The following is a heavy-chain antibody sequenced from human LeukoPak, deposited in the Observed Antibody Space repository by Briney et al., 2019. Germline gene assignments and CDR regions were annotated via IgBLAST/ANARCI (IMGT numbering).Heavy chain of an antibody. CDR3: ASPGGGYDILTGYSTFDY. CDR2: IYYSGST. D-gene: IGHD3-9*01. J-gene: IGHJ4*02. V-gene: IGHV4-39*01. CDR1: GGSISSSSYY. Sequence: SETLSLTCTVSGGSISSSSYYWGWIRQPPGKGLEWIGSIYYSGSTYYNPSLKSRVTISVDTSKNQFSLKLSSVTAADTAVYYCASPGGGYDILTGYSTFDYWGQGTLVTVSS.